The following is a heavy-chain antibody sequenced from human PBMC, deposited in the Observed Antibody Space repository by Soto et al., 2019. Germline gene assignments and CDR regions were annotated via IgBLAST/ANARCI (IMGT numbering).Heavy chain of an antibody. D-gene: IGHD2-15*01. J-gene: IGHJ6*02. V-gene: IGHV6-1*01. CDR3: ARERYCSGGSCYYYYYGMDV. CDR1: GDSVSSNSAA. CDR2: TYYRSKWYN. Sequence: SQTLSLTCAISGDSVSSNSAAWNWIRQSPSRDLEWLGRTYYRSKWYNDYAVSVKSRITINPDTSKNQFSLQLNSVTPEDTAVYYCARERYCSGGSCYYYYYGMDVWGQGTTVTVSS.